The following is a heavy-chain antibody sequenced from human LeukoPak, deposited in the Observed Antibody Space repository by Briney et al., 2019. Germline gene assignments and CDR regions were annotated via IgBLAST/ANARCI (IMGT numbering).Heavy chain of an antibody. CDR3: AKDHLAVAGTAMRFEY. D-gene: IGHD6-19*01. J-gene: IGHJ4*02. CDR1: GFTVSTNS. CDR2: IYSGVT. Sequence: GGSLRLSCAVSGFTVSTNSMSWVRQAPGKGLEWVSFIYSGVTHYSDSVKGRFTISRDNPKNTLYLQMNSLRAEDTAVYYCAKDHLAVAGTAMRFEYWGQGTLVTVSS. V-gene: IGHV3-53*01.